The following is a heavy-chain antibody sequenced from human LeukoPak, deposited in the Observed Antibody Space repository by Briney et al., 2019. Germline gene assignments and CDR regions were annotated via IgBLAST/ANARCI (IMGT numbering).Heavy chain of an antibody. CDR1: GGSISSSSYY. Sequence: SETLSLTCTVSGGSISSSSYYWGWIRQPPGKGLEWIGSIYYSGSTCYNPSLKSRVTISVDTSKNQFSLKLSSVTAADTAVYYCARVGSGWSPFYYYYYYMDVWGKGTTVTVSS. J-gene: IGHJ6*03. D-gene: IGHD6-19*01. CDR3: ARVGSGWSPFYYYYYYMDV. CDR2: IYYSGST. V-gene: IGHV4-39*07.